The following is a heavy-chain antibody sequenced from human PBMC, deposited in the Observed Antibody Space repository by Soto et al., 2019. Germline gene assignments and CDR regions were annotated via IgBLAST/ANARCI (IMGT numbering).Heavy chain of an antibody. CDR2: SYNSGST. J-gene: IGHJ4*02. CDR3: ARGPSADKIDF. Sequence: SDTLSLTCPVSGGSVSSGFYFWSWLRQPPGEGLEWIGHSYNSGSTYSNPSLRGRVTISVDTSKSQFSLKLSSVTAADTAVYYCARGPSADKIDFWGQGTLVTVSS. D-gene: IGHD3-3*01. V-gene: IGHV4-30-4*02. CDR1: GGSVSSGFYF.